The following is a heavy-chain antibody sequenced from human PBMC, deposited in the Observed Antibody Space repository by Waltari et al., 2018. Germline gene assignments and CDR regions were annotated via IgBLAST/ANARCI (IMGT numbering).Heavy chain of an antibody. J-gene: IGHJ5*02. D-gene: IGHD2-15*01. CDR3: ARDASAGYCSGGSCFTA. Sequence: QVQLQESGPGLVKPSGTLSLTCAVSGGPISSSNWWSCVRQPPGKGLEWIGEIYHSGSTNYNPSLKSRVTISVDKSKNQFSLKLSSVTAADTAVYYCARDASAGYCSGGSCFTAWGQGTLVTVSS. CDR1: GGPISSSNW. CDR2: IYHSGST. V-gene: IGHV4-4*02.